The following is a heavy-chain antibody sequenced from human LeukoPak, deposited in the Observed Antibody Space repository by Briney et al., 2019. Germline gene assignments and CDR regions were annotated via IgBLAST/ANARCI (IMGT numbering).Heavy chain of an antibody. CDR1: GVTFNTWW. Sequence: GGSLRLSCAASGVTFNTWWMAWVRQAPGKGLEWVASIIPDGSAKYYVDSVKGRFTISRDNAMDSLYLQLNSLRLADTALYYCADVDSGAWGQGTLVTVSS. CDR2: IIPDGSAK. V-gene: IGHV3-7*01. D-gene: IGHD6-19*01. J-gene: IGHJ5*02. CDR3: ADVDSGA.